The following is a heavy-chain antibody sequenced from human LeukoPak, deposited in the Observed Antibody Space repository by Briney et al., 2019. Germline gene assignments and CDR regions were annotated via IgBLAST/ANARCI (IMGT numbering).Heavy chain of an antibody. D-gene: IGHD3-22*01. J-gene: IGHJ3*02. V-gene: IGHV4-39*01. CDR2: IYYSGST. CDR1: GGSIGSSGSY. Sequence: PSESLSLTCTVSGGSIGSSGSYWGWIRQPPGKGLEWVGSIYYSGSTYYNPSLKSRVTISVDTSKNQFSLKLSSVTAADTAVYYCARSYPSGYYWSSPPGLAAFDIWGQGTMVTVSS. CDR3: ARSYPSGYYWSSPPGLAAFDI.